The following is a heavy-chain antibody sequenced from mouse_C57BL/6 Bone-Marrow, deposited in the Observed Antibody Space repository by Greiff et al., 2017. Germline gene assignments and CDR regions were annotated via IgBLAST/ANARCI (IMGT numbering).Heavy chain of an antibody. CDR3: ARRGGYYLFDY. CDR1: GYAFTNYL. Sequence: QVQLQQSGAELVRPGTSVKVSCKASGYAFTNYLIEWVKQRPGQGLAWIGVINPGSGGTNYNEKFKGKATLTADKSSSTAYMQLSSRTSEDSAVYVCARRGGYYLFDYWGQGTTLTVSS. V-gene: IGHV1-54*01. CDR2: INPGSGGT. J-gene: IGHJ2*01. D-gene: IGHD2-3*01.